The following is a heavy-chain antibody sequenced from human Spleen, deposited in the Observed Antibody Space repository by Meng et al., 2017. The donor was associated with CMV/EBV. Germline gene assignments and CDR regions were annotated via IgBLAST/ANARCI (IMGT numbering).Heavy chain of an antibody. CDR2: FDPEDGET. J-gene: IGHJ4*02. Sequence: SVKVSCKVSGYNIIELSMQWVRQAPGKGLEWMGGFDPEDGETIFAQKFQGRVRLTEDTSTNTAYMELRSLTSADTAVYYCVTDDLCSGGDCSVGYWGQGVLVTVSS. D-gene: IGHD2-21*02. CDR3: VTDDLCSGGDCSVGY. CDR1: GYNIIELS. V-gene: IGHV1-24*01.